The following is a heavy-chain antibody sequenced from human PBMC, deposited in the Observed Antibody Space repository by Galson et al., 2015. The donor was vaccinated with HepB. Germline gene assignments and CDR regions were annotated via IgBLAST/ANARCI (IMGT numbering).Heavy chain of an antibody. CDR3: ARPAGNLGYCSGGSCYPAYFDY. Sequence: QSGAEVKKPGESLKISCKGSGYSFTSYWIGWVRQMPGKGLEWMGIIYPGDSDTRYSPSFQGQVTISADKSISTAYLQWSSLKASDTAMYYCARPAGNLGYCSGGSCYPAYFDYWGQGTLVTVSS. V-gene: IGHV5-51*01. D-gene: IGHD2-15*01. CDR1: GYSFTSYW. CDR2: IYPGDSDT. J-gene: IGHJ4*02.